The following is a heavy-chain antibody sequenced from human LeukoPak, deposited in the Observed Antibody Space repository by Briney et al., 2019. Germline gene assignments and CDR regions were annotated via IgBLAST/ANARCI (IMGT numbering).Heavy chain of an antibody. CDR2: ISGSGGST. CDR3: AKDAYLEWLLFDY. Sequence: GGSLRLSCAASGLTFSSYAMSWVRQAPGKGLEWVAAISGSGGSTYYADSVKGRFTISRDNSKNTLYLQMNSLRAEDTAVYYCAKDAYLEWLLFDYWGQGTLVTVSS. V-gene: IGHV3-23*01. J-gene: IGHJ4*02. CDR1: GLTFSSYA. D-gene: IGHD3-3*01.